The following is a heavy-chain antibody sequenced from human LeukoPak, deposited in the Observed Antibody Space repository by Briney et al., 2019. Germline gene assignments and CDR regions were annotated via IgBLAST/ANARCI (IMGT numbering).Heavy chain of an antibody. Sequence: ASVKVSCKASGYTFTGYYMHWVRQAPGQGLEWMGRINPNSGGTNYAQKFQGRVTMTRDTSISTAYMELSRPRSDDTAVYYCAMLMEWLRFAGWGQGTLVTVSS. V-gene: IGHV1-2*06. J-gene: IGHJ4*02. CDR2: INPNSGGT. CDR1: GYTFTGYY. CDR3: AMLMEWLRFAG. D-gene: IGHD5-12*01.